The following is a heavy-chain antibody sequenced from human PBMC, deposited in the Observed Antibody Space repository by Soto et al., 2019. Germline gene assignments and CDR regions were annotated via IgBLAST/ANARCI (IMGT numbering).Heavy chain of an antibody. Sequence: SETLSLTCSVSGASINRYYWSWLRQSPGKGLEWIGYVFYTGSYNYSPSLKSRDTMSVDTSKNQFSLRLTSVTAADTAMYYCAKAAGDYAPPFDYGGQGTLVTDSS. D-gene: IGHD4-17*01. CDR3: AKAAGDYAPPFDY. CDR1: GASINRYY. J-gene: IGHJ4*02. CDR2: VFYTGSY. V-gene: IGHV4-59*01.